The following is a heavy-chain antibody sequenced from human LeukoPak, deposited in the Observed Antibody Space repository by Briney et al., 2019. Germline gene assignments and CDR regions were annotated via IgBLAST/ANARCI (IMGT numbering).Heavy chain of an antibody. CDR2: INPSGGST. CDR1: GYTFTSYY. D-gene: IGHD7-27*01. Sequence: GASVKVSCKASGYTFTSYYMHWVRQAPGRGLEWMGIINPSGGSTSYAQKFRGRVTMTRDTSTSTVYMELSSLRSEDTAVYYCASETGARKWFDPWGQGTLVTVSS. J-gene: IGHJ5*02. CDR3: ASETGARKWFDP. V-gene: IGHV1-46*01.